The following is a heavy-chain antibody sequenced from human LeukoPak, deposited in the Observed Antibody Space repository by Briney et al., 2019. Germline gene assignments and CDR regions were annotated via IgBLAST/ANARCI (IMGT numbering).Heavy chain of an antibody. CDR3: ARDSGSGTYY. CDR1: GGSISSSSYY. CDR2: IYYSGST. J-gene: IGHJ4*02. V-gene: IGHV4-61*01. D-gene: IGHD6-19*01. Sequence: SETLSLTCTVSGGSISSSSYYWSWIRQPPGKGLEWIGHIYYSGSTNYSPSLKSRVTISIDTSKNQFSLKLSSVTAADTAVYYCARDSGSGTYYWGQGTLVTVSS.